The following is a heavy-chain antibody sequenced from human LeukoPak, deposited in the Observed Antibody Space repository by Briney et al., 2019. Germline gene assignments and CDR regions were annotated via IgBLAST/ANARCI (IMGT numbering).Heavy chain of an antibody. J-gene: IGHJ5*02. Sequence: SETLSLTCTVSGGSISSGGYYWRWIRQHPGKGLEWIGYIYYSGSTYYNPSLKSRVSISVDTSKNQFSLKLSSVTAADTAVYYCARVRSDGYSYGYPWFDPWGQGTLVTVSS. CDR3: ARVRSDGYSYGYPWFDP. CDR2: IYYSGST. V-gene: IGHV4-31*03. D-gene: IGHD5-18*01. CDR1: GGSISSGGYY.